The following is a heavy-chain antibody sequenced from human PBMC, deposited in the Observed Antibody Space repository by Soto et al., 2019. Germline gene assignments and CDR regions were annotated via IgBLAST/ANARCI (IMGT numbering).Heavy chain of an antibody. CDR1: GGSFISYI. D-gene: IGHD2-21*01. V-gene: IGHV1-69*02. J-gene: IGHJ6*03. Sequence: QIQLVQSGAEVRKPGSSVKVSCEASGGSFISYIFTWVRQAPGQGLEWMGRSIPIQGRADYALKFQDRVTITADRSTQTVYIELRSLRPEDTALYYCAKSLVFVDHAYMDVWGKGTPVTVSS. CDR2: SIPIQGRA. CDR3: AKSLVFVDHAYMDV.